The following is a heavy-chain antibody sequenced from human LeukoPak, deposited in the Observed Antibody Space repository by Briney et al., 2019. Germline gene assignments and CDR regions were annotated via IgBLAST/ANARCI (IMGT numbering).Heavy chain of an antibody. D-gene: IGHD5-18*01. CDR3: ARDQGYSYGFSPPHYYYYGMDV. CDR1: GFTFSSYA. Sequence: GGSLRLSCAASGFTFSSYAMSWVRQAPGKGLEWVSVIYSGGSTYYADSVKGRFTISRDNSKNTLYLQMNSLRAEDTAVYYCARDQGYSYGFSPPHYYYYGMDVWGQGTTVTVSS. V-gene: IGHV3-66*01. CDR2: IYSGGST. J-gene: IGHJ6*02.